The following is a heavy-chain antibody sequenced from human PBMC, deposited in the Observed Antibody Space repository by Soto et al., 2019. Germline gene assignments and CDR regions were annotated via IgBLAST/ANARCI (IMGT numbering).Heavy chain of an antibody. Sequence: GGSLRLSCAASGFTFSSYAMHWVRQAPGKGLEWVAVISYDGSDKYYADSVKGRFTISRDNSKNTLYLQINTLRAEDTAVYYCVKDSRAPMVRGVIIPPGYWGQGTLVTVSS. CDR3: VKDSRAPMVRGVIIPPGY. CDR2: ISYDGSDK. V-gene: IGHV3-30*14. J-gene: IGHJ4*02. D-gene: IGHD3-10*01. CDR1: GFTFSSYA.